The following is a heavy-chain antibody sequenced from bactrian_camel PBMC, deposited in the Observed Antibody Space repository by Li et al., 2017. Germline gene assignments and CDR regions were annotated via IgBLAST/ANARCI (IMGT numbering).Heavy chain of an antibody. CDR1: GFTFSDYT. D-gene: IGHD1*01. J-gene: IGHJ4*01. CDR2: TTTSSSRT. V-gene: IGHV3S35*01. Sequence: VQLVESGGGLVQPRGSLRLSCAASGFTFSDYTMTWVRQAPGKEREVVALIHTTTSSSRTNYADSVKGRFTISRDTAKTTILLQMNSLKPEDTATYYCVKHWHGWGLG. CDR3: VKHWHG.